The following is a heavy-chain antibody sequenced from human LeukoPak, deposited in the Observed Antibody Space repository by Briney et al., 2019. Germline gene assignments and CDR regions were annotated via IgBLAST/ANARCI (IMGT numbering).Heavy chain of an antibody. J-gene: IGHJ3*02. Sequence: SVKVSCKASVGTFSSYAISWVRQAPGQGLEWMGGIIPIFGTANYAQKFQGRVTITADESTSTAYMELSRLRSEDTAVYDCAREGTRQYKHDAFDIWGQGTMVTVSS. CDR2: IIPIFGTA. V-gene: IGHV1-69*13. CDR1: VGTFSSYA. D-gene: IGHD1-1*01. CDR3: AREGTRQYKHDAFDI.